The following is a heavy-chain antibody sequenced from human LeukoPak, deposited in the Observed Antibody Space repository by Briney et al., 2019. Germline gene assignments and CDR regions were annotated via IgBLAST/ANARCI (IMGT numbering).Heavy chain of an antibody. CDR1: GIIFRDAW. CDR3: TKDPPLTGGVYSAH. CDR2: IKSKVDGGTT. J-gene: IGHJ4*02. D-gene: IGHD7-27*01. Sequence: GGSLRLSCVVSGIIFRDAWMNWVRQTPGKGLGWVGLIKSKVDGGTTDYAAPVKGRFTISRDDSENTLYLQMSSLKIEDTAIYYCTKDPPLTGGVYSAHWGPGTLVTVSS. V-gene: IGHV3-15*07.